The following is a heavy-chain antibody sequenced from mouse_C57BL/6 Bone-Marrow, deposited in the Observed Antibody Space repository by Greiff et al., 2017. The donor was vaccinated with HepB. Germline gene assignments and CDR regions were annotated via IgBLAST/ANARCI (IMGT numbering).Heavy chain of an antibody. CDR1: GYTFSDYY. V-gene: IGHV1-26*01. D-gene: IGHD1-1*01. CDR3: ARFLPYDYGSSYFDY. Sequence: VQLQQSGPELVKPGASVKISCKASGYTFSDYYMNWVKQSHGKSLEWIGDINPNNGGTSYTQKFKGKATLTVDKSSSTAYMELRSLTSEDSAVYYCARFLPYDYGSSYFDYWGQGTTLTVSS. CDR2: INPNNGGT. J-gene: IGHJ2*01.